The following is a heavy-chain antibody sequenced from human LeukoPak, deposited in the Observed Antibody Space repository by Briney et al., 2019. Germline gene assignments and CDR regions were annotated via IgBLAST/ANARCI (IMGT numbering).Heavy chain of an antibody. J-gene: IGHJ4*02. V-gene: IGHV4-39*01. Sequence: PSETLSLTCTVCSGSFSSSSYYWAWIRQPPGTGLEWIGSLYYNGYTYNSPSLKSRVTISVDTSRNQFSLGLSYVTAADTAVYYCARQSSSEDYPRFFDYWGQGTLVTVSS. D-gene: IGHD4-17*01. CDR3: ARQSSSEDYPRFFDY. CDR1: SGSFSSSSYY. CDR2: LYYNGYT.